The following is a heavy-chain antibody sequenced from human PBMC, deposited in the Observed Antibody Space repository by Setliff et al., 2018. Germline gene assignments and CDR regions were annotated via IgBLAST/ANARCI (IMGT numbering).Heavy chain of an antibody. V-gene: IGHV4-59*08. J-gene: IGHJ5*02. Sequence: PSETLSLTCTVSDGSLSTYYWSWIRQPPGKGLEFIGYVYYSGTANYSPSLRSRLTISVDASKNQLSLNLRSVTAADTALYYCARALYAPVGPTDNWFDPWGQGTLVTVSS. D-gene: IGHD1-26*01. CDR1: DGSLSTYY. CDR2: VYYSGTA. CDR3: ARALYAPVGPTDNWFDP.